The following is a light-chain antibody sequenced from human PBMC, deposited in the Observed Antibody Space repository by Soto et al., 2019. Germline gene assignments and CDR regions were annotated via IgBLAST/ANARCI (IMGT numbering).Light chain of an antibody. CDR3: QQYGCSPPLT. V-gene: IGKV3-20*01. Sequence: EFVLTQSPGTLSLSPGERATLSCRASQSVSSSYLAWYQQKPGQAPRILIYGASTRATGIPDRFSGSGSGSDFTLTISRLEPEDFALYYCQQYGCSPPLTFGGGTKVEIK. CDR2: GAS. CDR1: QSVSSSY. J-gene: IGKJ4*01.